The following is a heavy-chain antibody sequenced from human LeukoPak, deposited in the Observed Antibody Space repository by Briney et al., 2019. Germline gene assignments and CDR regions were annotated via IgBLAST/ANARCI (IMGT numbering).Heavy chain of an antibody. CDR3: AKDHTVGATFGVYFDY. D-gene: IGHD1-26*01. V-gene: IGHV3-23*01. CDR1: GFIFSNHG. J-gene: IGHJ4*02. Sequence: PGGSLRLSCAASGFIFSNHGMNWVRQAPGKELEWVSGIVGDAGRTYYADSVKGRFTISRDNSKNTLYLQMNSLRAEDTAIYYCAKDHTVGATFGVYFDYWGQGTLVTVSS. CDR2: IVGDAGRT.